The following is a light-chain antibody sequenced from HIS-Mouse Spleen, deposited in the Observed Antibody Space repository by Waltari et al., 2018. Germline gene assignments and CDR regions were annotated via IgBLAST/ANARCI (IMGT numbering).Light chain of an antibody. CDR2: STN. J-gene: IGLJ3*02. CDR3: VLYMGSGIWV. CDR1: SGSVPTSYY. V-gene: IGLV8-61*01. Sequence: QTVVTQEPSFSVSPGGTVTLTCCLSSGSVPTSYYPSWYQQTPGQAPRTPIYSTNTRSSGVPDRFSGSILGNKAALTITGAQADDESDYYCVLYMGSGIWVFGGGTKLTVL.